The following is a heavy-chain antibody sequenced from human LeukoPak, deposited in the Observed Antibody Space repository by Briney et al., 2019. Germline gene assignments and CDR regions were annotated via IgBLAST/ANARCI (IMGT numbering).Heavy chain of an antibody. V-gene: IGHV4-39*07. CDR3: ARGYSGSYYNWFDP. CDR1: GGSISSSSYY. CDR2: IYYSGST. J-gene: IGHJ5*02. Sequence: PSETLSLTCTVSGGSISSSSYYWGWIRQPPGKGLEWIGSIYYSGSTYYNPSLKSRVTISVDTSKNQFSLKLSSVTAADTAVYYCARGYSGSYYNWFDPWGQGTLVTVSS. D-gene: IGHD1-26*01.